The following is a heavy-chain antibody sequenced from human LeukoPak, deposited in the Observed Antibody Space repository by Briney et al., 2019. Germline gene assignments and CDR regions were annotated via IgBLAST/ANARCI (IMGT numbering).Heavy chain of an antibody. CDR2: LNPHSGGA. J-gene: IGHJ4*02. Sequence: GASVKVSCKASGYTFTSYYMHWVRQAPGQGLESMGWLNPHSGGATYAQKFQGRVTMTRDTSTNTAYMELTRLKVDDTAVYFCARSYYGESESSAGTDYWGQGTLVTVSS. CDR3: ARSYYGESESSAGTDY. V-gene: IGHV1-2*02. D-gene: IGHD3-22*01. CDR1: GYTFTSYY.